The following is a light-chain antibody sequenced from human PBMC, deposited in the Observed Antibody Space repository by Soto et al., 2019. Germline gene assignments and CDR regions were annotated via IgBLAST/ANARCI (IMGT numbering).Light chain of an antibody. CDR2: DAS. V-gene: IGKV1-5*01. CDR1: QSISSW. CDR3: QQYNSYPWT. J-gene: IGKJ1*01. Sequence: IQMTQSSSTLSASVGDRVTVTFRASQSISSWLAWYQQKPGKAPKLLIYDASSLESGVPSRFSGSGSGTEFTLTITSLQPDDFATYYCQQYNSYPWTFGQGTKVDNK.